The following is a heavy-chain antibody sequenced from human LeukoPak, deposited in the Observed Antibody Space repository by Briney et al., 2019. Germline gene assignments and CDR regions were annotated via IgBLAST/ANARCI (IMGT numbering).Heavy chain of an antibody. V-gene: IGHV1-18*01. CDR1: GYTFTSYG. D-gene: IGHD2-15*01. J-gene: IGHJ6*03. Sequence: ASVKVSCKVSGYTFTSYGISWLRQATGQGIDWIGLISAYNGNTNYAQKLQGRVTMTTDTSTSTAYTELRSLRSDDTAVYYCVRDLGISYYYYMDVWGKGTTVTVSS. CDR3: VRDLGISYYYYMDV. CDR2: ISAYNGNT.